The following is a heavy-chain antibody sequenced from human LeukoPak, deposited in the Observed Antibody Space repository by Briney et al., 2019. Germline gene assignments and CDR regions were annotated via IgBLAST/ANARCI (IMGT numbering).Heavy chain of an antibody. CDR3: ARDPYYDFRSGYFSV. CDR2: INAGNGNT. Sequence: AASVKVSCKASGYTFTSYAMHWVRQAPGQRLEWMGWINAGNGNTKYSQKFQGRVTITRDTSASTAYMELSSLRSEDTAVYYCARDPYYDFRSGYFSVWGQGTTVTVSS. CDR1: GYTFTSYA. V-gene: IGHV1-3*01. J-gene: IGHJ6*02. D-gene: IGHD3-3*01.